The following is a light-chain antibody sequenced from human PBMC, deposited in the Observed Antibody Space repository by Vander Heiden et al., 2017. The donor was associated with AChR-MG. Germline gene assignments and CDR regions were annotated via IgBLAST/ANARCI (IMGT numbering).Light chain of an antibody. Sequence: EIVLTQSPGLLSVSRGERATLSCTASQSVSSSYLAWYQQKPGQAPRFLIFCASSRATGIPDRFSGSGSGTDFTLTISRLEAEDFAVYFCQQYDNSPWTFGQGTKVEIK. V-gene: IGKV3-20*01. CDR1: QSVSSSY. J-gene: IGKJ1*01. CDR2: CAS. CDR3: QQYDNSPWT.